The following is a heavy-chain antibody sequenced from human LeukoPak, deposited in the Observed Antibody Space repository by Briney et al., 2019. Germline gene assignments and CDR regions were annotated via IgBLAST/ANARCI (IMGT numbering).Heavy chain of an antibody. J-gene: IGHJ6*02. CDR1: GGSVSSGTYY. V-gene: IGHV4-61*01. D-gene: IGHD1-1*01. CDR3: AREGTTRHNYYGMDV. Sequence: SGTLSLTCTVSGGSVSSGTYYWSWIRQPPGKGLEWIGYIYYSGNTDYNPSLKSRVTISVDTSKNQFSLKLSSVTAADTAVYYCAREGTTRHNYYGMDVWGQGTTVTVSS. CDR2: IYYSGNT.